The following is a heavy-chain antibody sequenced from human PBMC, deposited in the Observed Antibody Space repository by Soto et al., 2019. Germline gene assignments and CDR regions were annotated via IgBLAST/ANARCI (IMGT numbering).Heavy chain of an antibody. D-gene: IGHD3-10*01. V-gene: IGHV3-30-3*01. J-gene: IGHJ4*01. Sequence: QVQLVESGGGVVQPGSSLRLSCEASGFSFKNYAFHWVRQAPGKGLEWVALISHNDEPKIFYADSVQGRFTISRDNFKNTVSLQMNSLRDEHTAVYHCARGVRAETYYNAFDYWGQGTQVTVSS. CDR3: ARGVRAETYYNAFDY. CDR2: ISHNDEPKI. CDR1: GFSFKNYA.